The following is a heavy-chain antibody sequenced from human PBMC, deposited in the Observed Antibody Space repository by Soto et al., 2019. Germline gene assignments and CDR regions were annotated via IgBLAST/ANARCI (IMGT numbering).Heavy chain of an antibody. J-gene: IGHJ4*02. Sequence: GESLKISCKGSAYSFTSYWIIWVRQMPGKGQEWMGRIDPSDSYTNYSPSFQGHVTISADKSISTAYLQWSSLKASDTAMYYCARRSATMVRGVIIVDFDYWGQGTLVTVSS. D-gene: IGHD3-10*01. CDR1: AYSFTSYW. CDR3: ARRSATMVRGVIIVDFDY. V-gene: IGHV5-10-1*01. CDR2: IDPSDSYT.